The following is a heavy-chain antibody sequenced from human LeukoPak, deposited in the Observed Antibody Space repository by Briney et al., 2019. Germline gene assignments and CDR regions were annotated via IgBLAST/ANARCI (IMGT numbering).Heavy chain of an antibody. J-gene: IGHJ5*02. D-gene: IGHD4-17*01. V-gene: IGHV3-23*01. CDR2: MTGNGGTV. Sequence: PGGSLRLSCAGSGFSFSDFAMTWVRQAPGKGLEWVSSMTGNGGTVVYTDSVKGRFTMSRDNSKNTVYLQMNSLRAEDTALYYCTKDPNGNYIGAFDPWGLGTLVTVSS. CDR3: TKDPNGNYIGAFDP. CDR1: GFSFSDFA.